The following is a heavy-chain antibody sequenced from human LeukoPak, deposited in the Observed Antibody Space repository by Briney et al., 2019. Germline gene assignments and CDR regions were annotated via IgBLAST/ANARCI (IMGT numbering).Heavy chain of an antibody. CDR3: ARDYILPLETDNGDGFAI. CDR2: VSPSHTTR. V-gene: IGHV1-18*01. Sequence: ASVKVSCKASGYTFRQYSISWVRQAPGKGLEWMGWVSPSHTTRVYAQQFQGRVTMTADTNTNTVSMELRSLRSDDTAVYFCARDYILPLETDNGDGFAIWGQGTVVSVSS. J-gene: IGHJ3*02. D-gene: IGHD3-3*02. CDR1: GYTFRQYS.